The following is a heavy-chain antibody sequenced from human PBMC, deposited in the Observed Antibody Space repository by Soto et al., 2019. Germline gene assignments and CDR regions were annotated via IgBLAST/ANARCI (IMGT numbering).Heavy chain of an antibody. CDR3: AKDPQQLIVYFDY. CDR2: IYYSGST. Sequence: TSETLSLTCTVSGGSISSGGYYWSWIRQHPGKGLEWIGYIYYSGSTYYNPSLKSRVTISVDTSKNQFSLKLSSVTAEDTAVYYCAKDPQQLIVYFDYWGQGTQVTVSS. V-gene: IGHV4-31*03. D-gene: IGHD6-13*01. CDR1: GGSISSGGYY. J-gene: IGHJ4*02.